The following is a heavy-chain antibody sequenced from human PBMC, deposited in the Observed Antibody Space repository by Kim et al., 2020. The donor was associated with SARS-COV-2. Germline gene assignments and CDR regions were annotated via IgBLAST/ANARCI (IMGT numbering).Heavy chain of an antibody. V-gene: IGHV3-21*01. Sequence: GGSLRLSCAASGFTFSSYSMNWVRQAPGKGLEWVSSISSSSSYIYYADSVKGRFTISRDNAKNSLYLQMNSLRAEDTAVYYCADSGSYSHAEYFQHWGPGTLGTVSS. CDR1: GFTFSSYS. D-gene: IGHD1-26*01. J-gene: IGHJ1*01. CDR3: ADSGSYSHAEYFQH. CDR2: ISSSSSYI.